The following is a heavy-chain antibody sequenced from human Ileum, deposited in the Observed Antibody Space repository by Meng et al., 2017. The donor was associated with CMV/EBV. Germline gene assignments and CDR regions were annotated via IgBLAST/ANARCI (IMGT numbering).Heavy chain of an antibody. Sequence: ASVKVSCKASGYTFTTYGISWVRQAPGQGLEWMGWISGYNGNTDYAQKFQGRVTMTTDTSTNTVYLDLRSLRSDDTALYYCARDGYGSSSYDAFDIWGQGTMVTVSS. V-gene: IGHV1-18*01. CDR1: GYTFTTYG. CDR3: ARDGYGSSSYDAFDI. D-gene: IGHD6-6*01. J-gene: IGHJ3*02. CDR2: ISGYNGNT.